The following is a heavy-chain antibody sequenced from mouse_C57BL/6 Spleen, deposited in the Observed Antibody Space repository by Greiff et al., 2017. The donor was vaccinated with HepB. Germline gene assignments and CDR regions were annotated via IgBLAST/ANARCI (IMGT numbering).Heavy chain of an antibody. CDR2: ISDGGSYT. Sequence: EVKLVESGGGLVKPGGSLKLSCAASGFTFSSYAMSWVRQTPEKRLEWVATISDGGSYTYYPDNVKGRFTISRDNAKNNLYLQMSHLKSEDTAMYYCARGGNDYAMDYWGQGTSVTVSS. CDR3: ARGGNDYAMDY. D-gene: IGHD2-1*01. CDR1: GFTFSSYA. J-gene: IGHJ4*01. V-gene: IGHV5-4*03.